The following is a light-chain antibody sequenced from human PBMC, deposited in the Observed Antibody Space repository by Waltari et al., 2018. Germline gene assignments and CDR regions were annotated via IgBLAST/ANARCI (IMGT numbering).Light chain of an antibody. V-gene: IGLV2-23*02. CDR1: TSDVGSYDL. J-gene: IGLJ1*01. CDR3: GSYAGRGTYV. CDR2: EVF. Sequence: QSALTQPASVSGTPGQSITISCSGTTSDVGSYDLVSWYQQHPGEAPKLLICEVFKRPPDTSRRFSGAKSGSTASLTISGLQPEDEADYYCGSYAGRGTYVFGSGTKVTVL.